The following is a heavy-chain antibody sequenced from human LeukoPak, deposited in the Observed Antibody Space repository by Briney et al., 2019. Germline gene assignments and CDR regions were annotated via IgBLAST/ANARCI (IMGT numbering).Heavy chain of an antibody. J-gene: IGHJ6*03. CDR3: AGGPDYYYYMDV. CDR1: GGTFSSYA. V-gene: IGHV1-69*13. CDR2: IIPIFGTA. Sequence: ASVKVSCKASGGTFSSYAISWVRQAPGQGLEWMGGIIPIFGTANYAQKFQGRVTITADESTSTAYMELSSLRSEDTAVYYCAGGPDYYYYMDVWGKGTTVTVSS.